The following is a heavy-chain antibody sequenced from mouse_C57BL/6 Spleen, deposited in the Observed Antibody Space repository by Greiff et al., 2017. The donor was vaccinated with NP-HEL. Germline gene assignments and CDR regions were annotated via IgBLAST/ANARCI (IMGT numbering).Heavy chain of an antibody. J-gene: IGHJ3*01. Sequence: EVKLQQSGPELVKPGASVKISCKASGYTFTDYYMNWVKQSHGKSLEWIGDINPNNGGTSYNQKFKGKATLTVDKSFSTAYMELRSLTSEDSAVYYCARVDAYWGQGTLVTVSA. V-gene: IGHV1-26*01. CDR3: ARVDAY. CDR1: GYTFTDYY. CDR2: INPNNGGT.